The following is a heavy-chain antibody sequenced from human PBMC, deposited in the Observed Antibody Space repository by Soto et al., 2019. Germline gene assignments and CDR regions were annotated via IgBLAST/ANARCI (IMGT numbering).Heavy chain of an antibody. CDR2: IYYSGST. V-gene: IGHV4-39*01. D-gene: IGHD2-2*01. CDR3: ASSTLGYCSSTSCYGGYLDY. Sequence: SETLSLTCTVSGGSISSSSYYWGWIRQPPGKGLEWIGSIYYSGSTYYNPSLKSRVTISVETSKNQFSLKLSSVTAADTAVYYCASSTLGYCSSTSCYGGYLDYWGQGTLVTVSS. J-gene: IGHJ4*02. CDR1: GGSISSSSYY.